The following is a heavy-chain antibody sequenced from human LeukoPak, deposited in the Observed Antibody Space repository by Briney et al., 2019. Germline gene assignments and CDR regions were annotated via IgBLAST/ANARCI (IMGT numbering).Heavy chain of an antibody. D-gene: IGHD2-15*01. Sequence: GGSLRLSCAASGLTFSSYSMNWVRQAPGKGLEWVSSISSSSSYIYYADSVKGRFTISRDNSKNTLYLQMNSLRAEDTAVYYCARDLVGGGPGLGYYFDYWGQGTLVTVSS. CDR3: ARDLVGGGPGLGYYFDY. V-gene: IGHV3-21*01. CDR1: GLTFSSYS. J-gene: IGHJ4*02. CDR2: ISSSSSYI.